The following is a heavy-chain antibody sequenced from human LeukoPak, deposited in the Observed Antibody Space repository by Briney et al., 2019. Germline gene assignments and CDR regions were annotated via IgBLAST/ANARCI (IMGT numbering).Heavy chain of an antibody. V-gene: IGHV3-53*01. CDR1: GFTVSSNY. Sequence: GGSLRLSCAASGFTVSSNYMSWVRQAPGKGLEWVSVIYSGGSTYYADSVKGRFAISRDNSKNTLYLQMNSLRAEDTAVYYCARVGVVVPAAIGWFDPWGQGTLVTVSS. J-gene: IGHJ5*02. CDR2: IYSGGST. CDR3: ARVGVVVPAAIGWFDP. D-gene: IGHD2-2*02.